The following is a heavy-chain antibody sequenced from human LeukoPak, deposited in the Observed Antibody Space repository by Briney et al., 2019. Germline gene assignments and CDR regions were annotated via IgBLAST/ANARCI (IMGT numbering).Heavy chain of an antibody. J-gene: IGHJ4*02. CDR3: ARESYFESSGAFDY. V-gene: IGHV3-48*01. CDR2: IISSSSAI. CDR1: GLTFNTYS. Sequence: GGSLRLSCAASGLTFNTYSMNWVRQAPGKGLEWVSYIISSSSAIYYADSVKGRFTISRDNAKNSLYLQMNSLRAEDTAVYYCARESYFESSGAFDYWGQGTLVTVSS. D-gene: IGHD3-22*01.